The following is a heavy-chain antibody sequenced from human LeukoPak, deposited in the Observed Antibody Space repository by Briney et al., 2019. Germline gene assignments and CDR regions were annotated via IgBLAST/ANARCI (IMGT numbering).Heavy chain of an antibody. J-gene: IGHJ4*02. CDR2: ISYDGSKK. CDR3: AREQSGYCSGGSCSVDY. CDR1: GFTFSTYA. V-gene: IGHV3-30*03. Sequence: GGSLRLSCAASGFTFSTYAMHWVRQGPGKGLEWVAVISYDGSKKYYVDSVKGRFTISRDNSKNTLHLQMNSLRAEDTAVYYCAREQSGYCSGGSCSVDYWGQGTLVTVSS. D-gene: IGHD2-15*01.